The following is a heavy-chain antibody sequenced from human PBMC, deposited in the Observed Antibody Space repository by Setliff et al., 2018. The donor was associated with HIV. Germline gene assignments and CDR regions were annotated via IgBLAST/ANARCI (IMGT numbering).Heavy chain of an antibody. J-gene: IGHJ4*02. CDR1: GFTFSKAW. CDR2: IKSKNDGGRA. D-gene: IGHD3-10*01. CDR3: ATTALWYGDSLFYFDY. V-gene: IGHV3-15*01. Sequence: GESLKISCAASGFTFSKAWMTWVRQAPGKGLEWVGRIKSKNDGGRADYAVPGKDRFTISRDDSENKLFLEINNLKTEDTGVYYCATTALWYGDSLFYFDYWGQGVQVTVSS.